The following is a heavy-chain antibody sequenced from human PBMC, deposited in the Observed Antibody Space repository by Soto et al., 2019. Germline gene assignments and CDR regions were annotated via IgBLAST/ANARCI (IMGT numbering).Heavy chain of an antibody. CDR3: ARGLQRMVRGVIMALAFDY. CDR2: INHSGST. CDR1: GGSFSGYY. D-gene: IGHD3-10*01. Sequence: SETLSLTCAVYGGSFSGYYWSWIRQPPGKGLEWIGEINHSGSTNYNPSLKSRVTISVDTSKNQFSLKLSSVTAADTAVYYCARGLQRMVRGVIMALAFDYWGQGTLVTVSS. J-gene: IGHJ4*02. V-gene: IGHV4-34*01.